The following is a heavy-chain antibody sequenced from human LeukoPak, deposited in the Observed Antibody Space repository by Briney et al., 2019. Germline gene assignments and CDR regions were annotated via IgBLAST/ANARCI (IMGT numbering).Heavy chain of an antibody. V-gene: IGHV3-53*01. CDR3: ARDLIVVVPAGHYYYYGMDV. CDR2: IYSGGST. D-gene: IGHD2-2*01. J-gene: IGHJ6*02. Sequence: DPGGSLRLSCAASGFTVSSNYMSWVRQAPGKGLEWVSVIYSGGSTYYADSVKGRFTISRDNSKNTPYLQMNSLRAEDTAVYYCARDLIVVVPAGHYYYYGMDVWGQGTTVTVSS. CDR1: GFTVSSNY.